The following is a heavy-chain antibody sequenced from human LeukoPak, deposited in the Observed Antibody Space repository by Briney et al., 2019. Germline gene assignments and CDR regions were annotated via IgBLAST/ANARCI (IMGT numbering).Heavy chain of an antibody. Sequence: PSETLSLTCTVSGGSISSYYWSWIRQPPGKGLEWIGYIYYSGSTNYNPSLKSRVTISVDTSKNQFSLKLSSVTAADTAVYYCAREIHPAMAGKLYYFDYWGQGTLVTVSS. CDR3: AREIHPAMAGKLYYFDY. CDR1: GGSISSYY. CDR2: IYYSGST. D-gene: IGHD6-19*01. V-gene: IGHV4-59*01. J-gene: IGHJ4*02.